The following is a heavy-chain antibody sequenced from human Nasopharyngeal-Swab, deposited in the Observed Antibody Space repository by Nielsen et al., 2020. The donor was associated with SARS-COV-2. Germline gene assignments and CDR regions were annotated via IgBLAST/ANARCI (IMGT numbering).Heavy chain of an antibody. Sequence: VRQAPGKELEWVANIKKDGSEKYYVDSVKGRFTISRDNTKNSVYLQMNSLRAEDTAVYYCVRMGDYTWNGFDIWGQGTMVTASS. CDR2: IKKDGSEK. J-gene: IGHJ3*02. V-gene: IGHV3-7*01. CDR3: VRMGDYTWNGFDI. D-gene: IGHD1-26*01.